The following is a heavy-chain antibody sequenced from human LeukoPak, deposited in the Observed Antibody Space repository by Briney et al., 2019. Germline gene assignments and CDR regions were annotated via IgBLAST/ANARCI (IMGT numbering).Heavy chain of an antibody. CDR3: ARDIAVAGTRVFDY. CDR1: GYTFTGYY. J-gene: IGHJ4*02. V-gene: IGHV1-2*02. Sequence: GASVKVSCKASGYTFTGYYTHWVRQAPGQGLEWMGWINPNSGGTNYAQKFQGRVTMTRDTSISTAYMELSRLRSDDTAVYYCARDIAVAGTRVFDYWGQGTLVTVSS. CDR2: INPNSGGT. D-gene: IGHD6-19*01.